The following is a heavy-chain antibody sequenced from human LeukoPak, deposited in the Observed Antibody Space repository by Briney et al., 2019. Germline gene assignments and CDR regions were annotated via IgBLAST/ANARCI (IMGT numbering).Heavy chain of an antibody. D-gene: IGHD5-18*01. V-gene: IGHV3-30*04. CDR3: ARGYSYGYPFDY. CDR2: ISCDGSNK. Sequence: GRSLRLSCAASGFTFSSYAMHWVRQAPGKGLEWVAVISCDGSNKYYADSVKGRFTISRDNSKNTLYLQMNSLRAEDTAVYYCARGYSYGYPFDYWGQGTLVTVSS. CDR1: GFTFSSYA. J-gene: IGHJ4*02.